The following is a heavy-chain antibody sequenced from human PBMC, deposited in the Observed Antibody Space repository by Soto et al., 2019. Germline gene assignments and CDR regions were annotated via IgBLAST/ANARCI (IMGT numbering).Heavy chain of an antibody. Sequence: SETLSLTCNVSGGSMNNYFWTWIRQPPGKGLEWIGYAHYSGATNYNPSLMSRLTISVDTSNKQFSLKLTSVTAADTAVYYCARGVSFMTTVTTFYFDFWGQGTLVTVSS. CDR1: GGSMNNYF. CDR3: ARGVSFMTTVTTFYFDF. CDR2: AHYSGAT. D-gene: IGHD4-17*01. V-gene: IGHV4-59*01. J-gene: IGHJ4*02.